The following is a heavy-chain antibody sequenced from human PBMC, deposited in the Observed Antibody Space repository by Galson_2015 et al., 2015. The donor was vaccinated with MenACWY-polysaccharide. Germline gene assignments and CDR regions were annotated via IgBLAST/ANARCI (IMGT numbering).Heavy chain of an antibody. CDR3: AKGAAHYGSGNYYDY. CDR2: LSRTTGNT. Sequence: SLRLSCAGSGLTFSSYGMGWVRQAPGKGLEWVSGLSRTTGNTYYADSVRGRFTISRDNSKNTLYLQMDSLRAEDTALYYCAKGAAHYGSGNYYDYWGQGTQVTVSS. V-gene: IGHV3-23*01. J-gene: IGHJ4*02. CDR1: GLTFSSYG. D-gene: IGHD3-10*01.